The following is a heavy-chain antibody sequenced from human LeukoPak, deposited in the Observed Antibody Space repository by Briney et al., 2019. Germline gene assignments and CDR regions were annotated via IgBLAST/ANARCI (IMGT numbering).Heavy chain of an antibody. V-gene: IGHV3-48*03. CDR3: ARLPPYYYDSSGYYYHHENDY. CDR2: FSSSGSTI. D-gene: IGHD3-22*01. J-gene: IGHJ4*02. Sequence: GGSLRLSCAASGFTFSSYEMNWVRQAPGKGLEWVSYFSSSGSTIYYADSVKGRFTISRDNAKNSLYLQMNSLRAEDTAVYYCARLPPYYYDSSGYYYHHENDYWGQGTLVTVSS. CDR1: GFTFSSYE.